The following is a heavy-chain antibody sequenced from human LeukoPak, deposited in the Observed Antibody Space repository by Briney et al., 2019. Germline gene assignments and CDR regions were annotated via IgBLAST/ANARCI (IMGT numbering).Heavy chain of an antibody. CDR2: ISGSGGST. V-gene: IGHV3-23*01. J-gene: IGHJ6*02. Sequence: TGGSLRLSCAASGFTFSSYAMSWVRQAPGKGLEWVSAISGSGGSTYYADSVKGRFTISRDNSKNTLYLQMNSLRAEDTAVYYCAKQGYSSSFYYYGMDVWGQGTTVTVSS. D-gene: IGHD6-6*01. CDR3: AKQGYSSSFYYYGMDV. CDR1: GFTFSSYA.